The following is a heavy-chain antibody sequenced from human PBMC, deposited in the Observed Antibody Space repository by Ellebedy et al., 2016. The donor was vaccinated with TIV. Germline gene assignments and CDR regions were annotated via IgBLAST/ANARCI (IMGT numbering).Heavy chain of an antibody. D-gene: IGHD3-10*01. J-gene: IGHJ4*02. CDR1: GFTFNTYW. V-gene: IGHV3-7*03. CDR2: IKPDGSEK. CDR3: ARDGVRYGSDY. Sequence: GGSLRLSCAASGFTFNTYWMSWVRQAPGKGLEWVANIKPDGSEKYYLDSVKGRFTISRDNARNSLYLQIHSLRADDTALYYCARDGVRYGSDYWGQGTLVTVSS.